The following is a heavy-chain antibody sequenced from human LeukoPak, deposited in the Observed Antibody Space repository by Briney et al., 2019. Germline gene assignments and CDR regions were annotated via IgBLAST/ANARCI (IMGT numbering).Heavy chain of an antibody. D-gene: IGHD3-10*01. V-gene: IGHV3-7*01. CDR3: ARSPREYGSGREFDF. CDR1: GFTFSIYW. J-gene: IGHJ4*02. CDR2: INQGGSQK. Sequence: SGGSLRLSSAASGFTFSIYWMSWVRQAPGKGLEWVANINQGGSQKYYVHSVKGRFTISRDNAKNSLYLQMNSLRAEDTAVYYCARSPREYGSGREFDFWGQGTLVTVSS.